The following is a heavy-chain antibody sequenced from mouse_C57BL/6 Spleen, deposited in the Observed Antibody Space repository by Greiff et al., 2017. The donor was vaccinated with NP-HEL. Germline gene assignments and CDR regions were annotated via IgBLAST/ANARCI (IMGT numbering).Heavy chain of an antibody. J-gene: IGHJ4*01. CDR2: IYPGDGDT. V-gene: IGHV1-82*01. CDR1: GYAFSSSW. Sequence: VKLQESGPELVKPGASVKISCKASGYAFSSSWMNWVKQRPGKGLEWIGRIYPGDGDTNYNGKFKGKATLTADKSSSTAYMQLSSLTSEDSAVYFCARVGYYAMDYWGQGTSVTVSS. CDR3: ARVGYYAMDY.